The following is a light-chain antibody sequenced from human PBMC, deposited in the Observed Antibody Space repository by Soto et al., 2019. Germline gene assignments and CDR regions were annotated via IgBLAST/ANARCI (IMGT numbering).Light chain of an antibody. CDR2: GAS. CDR1: QSVSISH. J-gene: IGKJ2*01. V-gene: IGKV3-20*01. Sequence: EIVLTQSPGTLSLSPGERATLSCRASQSVSISHLTWYQQKPGQAPRLLIYGASIRATGIPDRFSGSGSGTEFTLTISTLEPEDFAVYYCQQYGSKPRVTFGQGTKLEIK. CDR3: QQYGSKPRVT.